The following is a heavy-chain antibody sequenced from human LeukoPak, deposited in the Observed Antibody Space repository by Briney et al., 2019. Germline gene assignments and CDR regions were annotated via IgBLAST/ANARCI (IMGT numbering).Heavy chain of an antibody. J-gene: IGHJ3*02. D-gene: IGHD6-13*01. CDR1: GFTVSSNY. CDR2: IYSGGST. CDR3: ARGGSSWYRAFDI. Sequence: GGSLRLSCAASGFTVSSNYMSWVRQAPGKGLEWVSVIYSGGSTYYADSVKGRFTISRDNSKNTLYLQINSLRAEDTTVYYCARGGSSWYRAFDIWGQGTMVTVSS. V-gene: IGHV3-53*01.